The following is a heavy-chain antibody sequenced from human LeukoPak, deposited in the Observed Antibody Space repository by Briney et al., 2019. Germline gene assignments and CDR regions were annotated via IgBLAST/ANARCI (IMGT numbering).Heavy chain of an antibody. CDR1: GGSISSYY. Sequence: SETLSLTCTVSGGSISSYYWSWIRQPPGKGLEWIGYIYYSGSTNYNPSLKSRVTISVDTSKNQFSLKLSSVTAADTAVYYCARNTMAVDYWGQGTLVTVSS. CDR2: IYYSGST. CDR3: ARNTMAVDY. J-gene: IGHJ4*02. D-gene: IGHD3-10*01. V-gene: IGHV4-59*01.